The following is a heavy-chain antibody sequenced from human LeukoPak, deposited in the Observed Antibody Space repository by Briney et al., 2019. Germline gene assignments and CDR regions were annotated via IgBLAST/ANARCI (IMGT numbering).Heavy chain of an antibody. Sequence: GGSLRLSYAASGFTFDDYAMHWVRQGPGKGLERISGITWNTDTIGYADSVMGRFTISRDNAKNSLYLQMNSLRAEDTALYYCAKDISVGDIPYYFDCCGQGTLVTVSS. CDR1: GFTFDDYA. CDR3: AKDISVGDIPYYFDC. V-gene: IGHV3-9*01. CDR2: ITWNTDTI. D-gene: IGHD1-26*01. J-gene: IGHJ4*02.